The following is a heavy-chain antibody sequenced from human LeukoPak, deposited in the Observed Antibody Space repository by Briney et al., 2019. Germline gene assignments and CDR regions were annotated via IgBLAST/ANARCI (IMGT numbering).Heavy chain of an antibody. CDR2: ISSSTTYI. Sequence: GGSLRLSCAASGFTFTSYSMSWVRQAPGKGLEWVSSISSSTTYIYYADSVKGRFTISRDNARNSLYLQMNSLRAEDTAVYYCARAETAAKYYFDYWGQGTLVTVSS. J-gene: IGHJ4*02. CDR3: ARAETAAKYYFDY. V-gene: IGHV3-21*01. CDR1: GFTFTSYS. D-gene: IGHD2-21*02.